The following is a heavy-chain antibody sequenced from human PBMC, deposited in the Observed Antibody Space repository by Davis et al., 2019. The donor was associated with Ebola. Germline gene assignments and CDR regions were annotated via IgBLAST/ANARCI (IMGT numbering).Heavy chain of an antibody. D-gene: IGHD6-19*01. V-gene: IGHV4-39*01. CDR2: IYYSGST. CDR3: ARLSSSVAGLY. J-gene: IGHJ4*02. CDR1: GGSISSSSYY. Sequence: GSLRLSCTVSGGSISSSSYYWGWIRQPPGTGLEWIGSIYYSGSTYYNPSLKSRVTISVDTSKNQFSLKLSSVTAADTAIYYCARLSSSVAGLYWGQGILVTVSS.